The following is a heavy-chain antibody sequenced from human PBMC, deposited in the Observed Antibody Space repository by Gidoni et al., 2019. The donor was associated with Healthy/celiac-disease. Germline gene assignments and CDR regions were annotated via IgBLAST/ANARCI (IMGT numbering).Heavy chain of an antibody. CDR2: SSAYNGKT. Sequence: QVQLVQSGAEGKKPGASVKVSCKASGYTFTSYGISWVRQAPGKGLEWMGWSSAYNGKTNYAQKRQGRVTLTTDTPTSTAYMELRSLRSDDTAVYYCARVGVVAYSRFDPWGQGTLVNVSS. CDR1: GYTFTSYG. J-gene: IGHJ5*02. D-gene: IGHD3-3*01. V-gene: IGHV1-18*01. CDR3: ARVGVVAYSRFDP.